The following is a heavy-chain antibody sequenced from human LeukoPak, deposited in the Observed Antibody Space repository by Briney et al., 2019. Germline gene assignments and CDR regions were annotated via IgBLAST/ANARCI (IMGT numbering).Heavy chain of an antibody. Sequence: GGSLRLSCAASASTFSNFAMTWVRQAPGKGLEWVSSISADGADTYYADSVKGRFTISRDNSKNTLYLQMFSLRVEDTAVYFCASAEGDSRGQGTLVTVSS. CDR2: ISADGADT. CDR1: ASTFSNFA. V-gene: IGHV3-23*01. J-gene: IGHJ5*01. CDR3: ASAEGDS.